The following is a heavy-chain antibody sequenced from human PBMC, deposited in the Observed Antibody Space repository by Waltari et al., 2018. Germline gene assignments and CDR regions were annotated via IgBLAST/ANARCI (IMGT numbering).Heavy chain of an antibody. V-gene: IGHV3-30*18. CDR3: AKGRKATIAGRDWFDP. D-gene: IGHD5-12*01. CDR2: ISYDGSNK. CDR1: GFTFISYG. Sequence: QVQLVESGGGVVQPGRSLRLSCAASGFTFISYGMHWVRQAPGKGLEWVAVISYDGSNKYYADSVKGRFTISRDNSKNTLYLQMNSLRAEDTAVYYCAKGRKATIAGRDWFDPWGQGTLVTVSS. J-gene: IGHJ5*02.